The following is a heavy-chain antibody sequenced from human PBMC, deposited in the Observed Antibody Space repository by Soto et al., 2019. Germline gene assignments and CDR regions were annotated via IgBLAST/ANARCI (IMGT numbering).Heavy chain of an antibody. J-gene: IGHJ4*02. V-gene: IGHV3-21*01. CDR2: ISSSSSYI. CDR1: GFTFSSYS. Sequence: GGSLRLSCAASGFTFSSYSMNWFRQAPGKGLEWVSSISSSSSYIYYADSVKGRFTISRDNAKNSLYLQMNSLRAEGTAVYYCARVPRGISGSLDYWGQGTLVTVSS. D-gene: IGHD3-22*01. CDR3: ARVPRGISGSLDY.